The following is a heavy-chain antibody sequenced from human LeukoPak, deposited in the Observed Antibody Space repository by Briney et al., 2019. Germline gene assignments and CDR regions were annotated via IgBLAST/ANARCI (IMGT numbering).Heavy chain of an antibody. J-gene: IGHJ4*02. D-gene: IGHD2-2*01. CDR2: IDSDGYST. V-gene: IGHV3-74*01. CDR3: ARDWDREYQLLGAFDY. CDR1: RFTFNTYW. Sequence: GGSLRLSCAASRFTFNTYWMHWVRQAPGKGLVWVSRIDSDGYSTAYADSVKGRFTISRDNAKNTLYLQMNSLRAEDTAVYYCARDWDREYQLLGAFDYWGQGTLVTVSS.